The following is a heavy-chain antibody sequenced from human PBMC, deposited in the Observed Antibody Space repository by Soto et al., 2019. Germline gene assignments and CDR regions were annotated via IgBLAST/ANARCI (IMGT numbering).Heavy chain of an antibody. V-gene: IGHV4-39*01. Sequence: PSETLSPTCSVSGDSISKSRFYWAWIRQPPGEGLEWIGSIYHTGNAYYNPSLKSRVTISVDTSKNQFSLKLTSVTAADAALYYCARDFFDSSDYTTNWFDPGGQGTLVT. D-gene: IGHD3-22*01. J-gene: IGHJ5*02. CDR2: IYHTGNA. CDR1: GDSISKSRFY. CDR3: ARDFFDSSDYTTNWFDP.